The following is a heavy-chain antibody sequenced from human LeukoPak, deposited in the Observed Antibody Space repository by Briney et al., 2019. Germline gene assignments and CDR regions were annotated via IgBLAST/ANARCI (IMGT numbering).Heavy chain of an antibody. J-gene: IGHJ4*02. CDR2: IYYSGST. D-gene: IGHD3-3*01. CDR1: GGSISSSSYY. CDR3: ARAHDFWSGYYYDY. V-gene: IGHV4-39*07. Sequence: SETLSLTCTVSGGSISSSSYYWGWIRQPPGRRLEWIGSIYYSGSTYYNPSLKSRVTISVDTSKNQVSVKLISVTAADTAVYYCARAHDFWSGYYYDYWGQGTLVTVSS.